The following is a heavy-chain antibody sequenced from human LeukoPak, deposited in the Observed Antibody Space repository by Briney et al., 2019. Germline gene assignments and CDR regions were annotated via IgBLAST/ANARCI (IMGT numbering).Heavy chain of an antibody. CDR3: ARVAFDYYYYYMDV. J-gene: IGHJ6*03. CDR2: IYYSGST. Sequence: PSETLSLTCTVSGGSISSSSYYWGWIRQPPGKGLEWIGSIYYSGSTYYNPSLKSRVTISVDTSKNQFSLELSSVTAADTAVYYCARVAFDYYYYYMDVWGKGTTVTVSS. CDR1: GGSISSSSYY. V-gene: IGHV4-39*07.